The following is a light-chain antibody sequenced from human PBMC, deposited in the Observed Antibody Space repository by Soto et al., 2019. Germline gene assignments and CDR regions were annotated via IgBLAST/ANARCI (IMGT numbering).Light chain of an antibody. CDR1: QSVNSN. V-gene: IGKV3-15*01. Sequence: PATLSLSPGERATLSCRASQSVNSNLAWYQQKAGQAPRLLIYGTSTRATGIPARFSGSGSGTDFTLTISSLQFEDFAVYYCQQYNNWPRTFGQGTKVDIK. CDR3: QQYNNWPRT. CDR2: GTS. J-gene: IGKJ1*01.